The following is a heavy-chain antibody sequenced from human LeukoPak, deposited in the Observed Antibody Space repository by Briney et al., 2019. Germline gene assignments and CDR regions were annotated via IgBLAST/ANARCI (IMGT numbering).Heavy chain of an antibody. CDR3: ARRRRIYGDYFVRAFDI. CDR2: INHSGST. J-gene: IGHJ3*02. CDR1: GGSISSSSYY. V-gene: IGHV4-39*07. D-gene: IGHD4-17*01. Sequence: PSETLSLTCTVSGGSISSSSYYWGWIRQPPGKGLEWIGEINHSGSTYYNPSLKSRVTISLDTSKNQFSLNVSSVTAADTSVYYCARRRRIYGDYFVRAFDIWGQGTMVTVSS.